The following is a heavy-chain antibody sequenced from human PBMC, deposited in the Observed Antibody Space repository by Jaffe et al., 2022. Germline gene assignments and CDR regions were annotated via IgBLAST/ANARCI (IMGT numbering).Heavy chain of an antibody. CDR3: VRSSPYDV. D-gene: IGHD3-3*01. J-gene: IGHJ4*02. Sequence: EEQLVQSGAEVKKPGESLKISCKGSGYSFSDYWIGWVRQMPGKGLEWMGLIFPGDSDTRYSPSFQGQVTMSADKSISTAYLQWNNLKASDTAMYYCVRSSPYDVWGQGTLVTVSS. CDR1: GYSFSDYW. V-gene: IGHV5-51*03. CDR2: IFPGDSDT.